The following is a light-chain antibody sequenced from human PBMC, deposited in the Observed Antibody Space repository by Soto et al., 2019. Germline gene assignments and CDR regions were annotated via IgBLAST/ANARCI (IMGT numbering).Light chain of an antibody. Sequence: EIVMTQFPATLSVSPGERATLSCRASQSVNSNLAWYQQKPGQAPRLLIYGASTRATGIPARFSGSGSGTEFTLTISSLQSEDFAVYYCQQYNNWPLTFGGGTKVEIK. CDR1: QSVNSN. V-gene: IGKV3-15*01. J-gene: IGKJ4*01. CDR3: QQYNNWPLT. CDR2: GAS.